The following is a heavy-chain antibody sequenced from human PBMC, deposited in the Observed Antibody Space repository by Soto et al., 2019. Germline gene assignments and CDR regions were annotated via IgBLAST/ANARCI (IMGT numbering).Heavy chain of an antibody. CDR1: GGSFSGYY. V-gene: IGHV4-34*01. CDR2: INHSGST. J-gene: IGHJ3*02. Sequence: SETLSLTCAVYGGSFSGYYWSWIRQPPGKGLEWIGEINHSGSTNYNPSLKSRFTISVDTSKNQFSLKLSSVTAADTAVYYCARGAFSDSSSSYAFDIWGQGTMVTVSS. D-gene: IGHD6-6*01. CDR3: ARGAFSDSSSSYAFDI.